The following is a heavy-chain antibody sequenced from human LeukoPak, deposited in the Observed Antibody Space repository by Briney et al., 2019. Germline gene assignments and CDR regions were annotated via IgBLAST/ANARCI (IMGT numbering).Heavy chain of an antibody. V-gene: IGHV1-69*04. CDR3: ASDSPDFMTTVVTGVDY. CDR2: IIPILGIA. CDR1: GGTFSSYA. J-gene: IGHJ4*02. D-gene: IGHD4-23*01. Sequence: ASVKVSRKASGGTFSSYAISWVRQAPGQGLEWMGRIIPILGIANYAQKFQGRVTITADKSTSTAYMGLSSLRSEDTAVYYCASDSPDFMTTVVTGVDYWGQGTLVTVSS.